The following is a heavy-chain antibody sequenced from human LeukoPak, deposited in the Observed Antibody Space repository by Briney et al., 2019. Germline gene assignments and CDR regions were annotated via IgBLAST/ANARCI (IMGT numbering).Heavy chain of an antibody. J-gene: IGHJ4*02. CDR2: ISSSSSYI. CDR1: EFTFSSNS. Sequence: GGSLRLSCTAFEFTFSSNSMNWVRQAPGKGLEWVSSISSSSSYIYYADSVKGRFTISRDNAKNSLYLQMNSLRAEDTAVYYCARDGASITMIVVVISYFDYWGQGTLVTVSS. V-gene: IGHV3-21*01. D-gene: IGHD3-22*01. CDR3: ARDGASITMIVVVISYFDY.